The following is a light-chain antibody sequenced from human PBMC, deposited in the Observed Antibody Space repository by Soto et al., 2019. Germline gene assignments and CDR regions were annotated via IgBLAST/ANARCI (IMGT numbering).Light chain of an antibody. CDR1: QGIGSS. Sequence: AIQLTQSPSCLSASVGDRVTVTCRASQGIGSSLAWYQQKPGTAPKLLIYDASSLQSGVPSRFSGSGSGTDFSLTISSLQPEDFATYYCQQFNSYPVTIGPGTKVDIK. J-gene: IGKJ3*01. CDR2: DAS. CDR3: QQFNSYPVT. V-gene: IGKV1-13*02.